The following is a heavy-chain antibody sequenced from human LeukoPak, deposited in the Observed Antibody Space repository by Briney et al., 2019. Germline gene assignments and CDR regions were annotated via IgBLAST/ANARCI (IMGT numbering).Heavy chain of an antibody. Sequence: ASVKVSCKASGYTFTSYGISWVRQAPGQGLEWMGWISAYNGNTNYAQKLQGRATMTTDTSTSTAYMELRSLRSDDTAVYYCARGGGYCSSTSCYTDDAFDIWGQGTMVTVSS. V-gene: IGHV1-18*01. CDR3: ARGGGYCSSTSCYTDDAFDI. CDR2: ISAYNGNT. CDR1: GYTFTSYG. J-gene: IGHJ3*02. D-gene: IGHD2-2*02.